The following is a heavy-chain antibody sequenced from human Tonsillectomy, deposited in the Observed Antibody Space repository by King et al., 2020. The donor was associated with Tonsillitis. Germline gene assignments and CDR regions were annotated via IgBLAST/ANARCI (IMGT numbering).Heavy chain of an antibody. CDR3: AREYYRYSFDP. D-gene: IGHD3-10*01. V-gene: IGHV4-61*02. J-gene: IGHJ5*02. CDR1: GVSVSSGSYY. Sequence: QLQESGPRLVKPSQTLSLTCTVSGVSVSSGSYYWSWVRQPAGKGLEWIGRIYTTGSSNYNPSLKSRLTMSVDTSKNQFSLELSSVTAADTAVYYCAREYYRYSFDPWGQGTLVTVSS. CDR2: IYTTGSS.